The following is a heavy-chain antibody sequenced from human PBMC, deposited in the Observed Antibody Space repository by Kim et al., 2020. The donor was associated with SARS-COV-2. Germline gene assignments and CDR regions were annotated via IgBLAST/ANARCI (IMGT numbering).Heavy chain of an antibody. J-gene: IGHJ6*02. CDR1: GYTFTDYA. Sequence: ASVKVSCKSSGYTFTDYAMNWVRQAPGQGLEWMGWINNIGNPTYAQGLTGRFVFSLDYSVSTAYLQISSLTAEDTAVYYFGPGGMDVWGQGTTVTVSS. CDR2: INNIGNP. V-gene: IGHV7-4-1*02. CDR3: GPGGMDV.